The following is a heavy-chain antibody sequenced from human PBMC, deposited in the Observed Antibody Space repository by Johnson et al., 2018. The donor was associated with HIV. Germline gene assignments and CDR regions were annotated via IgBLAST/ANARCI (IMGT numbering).Heavy chain of an antibody. CDR1: GFTFDDYG. V-gene: IGHV3-20*04. CDR3: ARGSSYYYDSSGSDAFDI. J-gene: IGHJ3*02. Sequence: VQLVESGGGLVKPGGSLRLSCAVSGFTFDDYGMSWVRQTPGKGLEWVSGINWNGGSTGYADSVKGRFTISRDNAKNSLYLQMNSLRAGDTAVYYCARGSSYYYDSSGSDAFDIWGQGTMVTVSS. CDR2: INWNGGST. D-gene: IGHD3-22*01.